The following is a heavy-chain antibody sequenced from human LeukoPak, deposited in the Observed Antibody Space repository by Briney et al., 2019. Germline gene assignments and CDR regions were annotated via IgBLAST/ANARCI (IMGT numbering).Heavy chain of an antibody. CDR1: GFTFSSYT. J-gene: IGHJ4*02. V-gene: IGHV3-21*06. D-gene: IGHD5-12*01. Sequence: GGSLRLSCAAFGFTFSSYTMNWVRQAPRKGLEWVSSISSSGSYIYYADSLKGRFTISRDNAKNSLYLQMNSLRAEDTAVYYCARPGYSGYIIGYYFDYWGQGTLVTVSS. CDR2: ISSSGSYI. CDR3: ARPGYSGYIIGYYFDY.